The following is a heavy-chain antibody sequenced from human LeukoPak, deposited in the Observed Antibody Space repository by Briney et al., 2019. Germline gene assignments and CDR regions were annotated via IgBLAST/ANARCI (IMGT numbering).Heavy chain of an antibody. CDR3: AREVGLRRYFQH. Sequence: ASVKVSCKASGYTFSSYGISWVRQAPGQGLEWMGWISAYNGNTDYAQNLRGRLIMTTDTSTSTAYMELRSLRSDDTAVYYCAREVGLRRYFQHWGQGTLVTVSS. V-gene: IGHV1-18*01. CDR2: ISAYNGNT. J-gene: IGHJ1*01. D-gene: IGHD4-17*01. CDR1: GYTFSSYG.